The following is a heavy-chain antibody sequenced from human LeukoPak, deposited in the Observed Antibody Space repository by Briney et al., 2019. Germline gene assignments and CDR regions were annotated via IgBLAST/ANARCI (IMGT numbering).Heavy chain of an antibody. V-gene: IGHV3-53*04. J-gene: IGHJ4*02. CDR2: ICSGGST. Sequence: PGGSLRLSCAASGFTVSSNYMSWVRQAPGKGLEWVSVICSGGSTYYADSVKGRFTISRHNSKNTLYLQMNSLRAEDTAVYYCARVAAVGLYYFDYWGQGTLVTVSS. CDR3: ARVAAVGLYYFDY. CDR1: GFTVSSNY. D-gene: IGHD6-13*01.